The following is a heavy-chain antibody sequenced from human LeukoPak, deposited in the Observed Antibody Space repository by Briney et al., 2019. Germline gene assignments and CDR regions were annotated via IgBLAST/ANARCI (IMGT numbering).Heavy chain of an antibody. CDR2: IIPIFGTA. CDR1: GGTFSSYA. J-gene: IGHJ4*02. Sequence: ASVKVSCKASGGTFSSYAISWVRQAPGQGLEWMGGIIPIFGTANYAQKFQGRVTITADESTSTAYMELSSLRSEDTAVYYCAIGRDGYNLKYYFDYWGQGTLVTVSS. CDR3: AIGRDGYNLKYYFDY. D-gene: IGHD5-24*01. V-gene: IGHV1-69*13.